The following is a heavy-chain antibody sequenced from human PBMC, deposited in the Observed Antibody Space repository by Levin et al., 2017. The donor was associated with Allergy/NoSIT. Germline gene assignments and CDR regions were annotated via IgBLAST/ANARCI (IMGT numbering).Heavy chain of an antibody. CDR2: ISGSGGST. CDR1: GFTFSSYA. D-gene: IGHD3-3*01. CDR3: AKGRGGTIFGEHYYYGMDV. J-gene: IGHJ6*02. Sequence: GGSLRLSCAASGFTFSSYAMSWVRQAPGKGLEWVSAISGSGGSTYYADSVKGRFTISRDNSKNTLYLQMNSLRAEDTAVYYCAKGRGGTIFGEHYYYGMDVWGQGTTVTVSS. V-gene: IGHV3-23*01.